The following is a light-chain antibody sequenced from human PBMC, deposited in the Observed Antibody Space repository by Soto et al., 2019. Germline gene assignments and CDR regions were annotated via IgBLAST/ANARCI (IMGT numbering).Light chain of an antibody. CDR2: GVS. CDR3: QQYDSSWT. V-gene: IGKV3-20*01. CDR1: QSVPSNF. Sequence: EIVLTQSPGTLSLSPGERATLSCRASQSVPSNFLAWYQQKPGQAPILLIYGVSRRATGIPDRFSGSGSGTDFTLTISRLEHDDFAVYYCQQYDSSWTFGQGTKVEI. J-gene: IGKJ1*01.